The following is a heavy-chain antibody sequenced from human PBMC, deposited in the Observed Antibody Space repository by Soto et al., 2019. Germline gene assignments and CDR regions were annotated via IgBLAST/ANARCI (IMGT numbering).Heavy chain of an antibody. J-gene: IGHJ2*01. V-gene: IGHV1-69*01. CDR3: ARRLRFLEWYGYFDL. CDR2: IIPIFGTA. CDR1: GGTFSSYA. Sequence: QVQLVQSGAEVKKPGSSVKVSCKASGGTFSSYAISWVRQAPGQGLEWMGGIIPIFGTANYAQKFQGRVTITADESTSTGYMELSSLRSEDTAVYYCARRLRFLEWYGYFDLWGRGTLVTVSS. D-gene: IGHD3-3*01.